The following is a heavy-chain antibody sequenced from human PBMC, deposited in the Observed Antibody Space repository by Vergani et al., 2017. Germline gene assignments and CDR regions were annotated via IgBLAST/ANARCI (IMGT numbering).Heavy chain of an antibody. CDR3: ARAALFVGGETPFDY. J-gene: IGHJ4*02. CDR1: GYTFTSYD. V-gene: IGHV1-46*01. CDR2: LNPSGGST. Sequence: QVQLVQSGAEVKKPGASVKVSCKASGYTFTSYDINWVRQATGQGLEWMGILNPSGGSTSYAQKFQGRVTMTRDTSTSTVYMELSSLRSEDTAVYYCARAALFVGGETPFDYWGQGTLVTVSS. D-gene: IGHD1-26*01.